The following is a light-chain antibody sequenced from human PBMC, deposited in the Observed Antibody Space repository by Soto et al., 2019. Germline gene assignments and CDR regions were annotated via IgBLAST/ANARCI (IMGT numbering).Light chain of an antibody. CDR2: AAS. CDR3: QQSSRTPRT. J-gene: IGKJ1*01. Sequence: DIQMTQSPSSLSASVGDRVTITCRASQSISSYLNWYQQKPGKAPKLLITAASSLQSGVPSRFSGSGSGTDFSLTISSLQPEDFATYYCQQSSRTPRTFGQGTKVDIK. CDR1: QSISSY. V-gene: IGKV1-39*01.